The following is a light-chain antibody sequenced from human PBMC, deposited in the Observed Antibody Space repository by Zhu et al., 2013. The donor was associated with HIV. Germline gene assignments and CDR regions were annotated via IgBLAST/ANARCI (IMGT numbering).Light chain of an antibody. CDR2: DNN. CDR1: SSNIGDNY. V-gene: IGLV1-51*01. Sequence: QSVLTQPPSVSAAPGQKVTISCSGSSSNIGDNYVSWYQHLPGTAPKLLIYDNNKRPSGIPDRFSGSKSGTSATLGITGLQTGDEADYYCGAWDGSLSVYVFGTGTEVTVL. J-gene: IGLJ1*01. CDR3: GAWDGSLSVYV.